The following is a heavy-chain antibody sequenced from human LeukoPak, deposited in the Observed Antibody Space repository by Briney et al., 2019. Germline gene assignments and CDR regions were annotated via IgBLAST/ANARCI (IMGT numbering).Heavy chain of an antibody. Sequence: ASVKVSCKASGYTFTGYYIHWVRQAPGQGLEWMGWINPNSGGTNYAQKFQGRVTMTRDTSISTAYMELSRLRSDDTAVYYCARDHGYCSSTSCYFDYWGQGTLVTVSS. J-gene: IGHJ4*02. D-gene: IGHD2-2*01. CDR1: GYTFTGYY. V-gene: IGHV1-2*02. CDR3: ARDHGYCSSTSCYFDY. CDR2: INPNSGGT.